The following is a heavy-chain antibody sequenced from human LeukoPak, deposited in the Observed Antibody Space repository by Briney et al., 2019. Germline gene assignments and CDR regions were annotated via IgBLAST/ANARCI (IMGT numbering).Heavy chain of an antibody. J-gene: IGHJ5*02. CDR2: IIPIFGTA. Sequence: GASVNVSCKASGGTFSSYAISWVRQAPGQGLEWMGGIIPIFGTANYAQKFQGRVTITADESTSTAYMELSSLRSEDTAVYYCARDVVYYDSSGYHRSRFDPWGQGTLVTVSS. CDR3: ARDVVYYDSSGYHRSRFDP. CDR1: GGTFSSYA. D-gene: IGHD3-22*01. V-gene: IGHV1-69*13.